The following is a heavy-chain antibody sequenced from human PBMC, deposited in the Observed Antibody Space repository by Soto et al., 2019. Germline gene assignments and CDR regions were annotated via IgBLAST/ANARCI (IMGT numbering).Heavy chain of an antibody. CDR1: GFTFSSYA. D-gene: IGHD6-19*01. CDR3: ARRTSGWYLDY. J-gene: IGHJ4*02. V-gene: IGHV3-23*01. Sequence: EVQLLESGGGLVQPGGSLRLSCAASGFTFSSYAMSWVRQAPGKGLEWVSVISGSGGSTYYADSVKGWFTISRDNSKNTLYLQMNSLRAEDTAVYYCARRTSGWYLDYWGQGTLVTVSS. CDR2: ISGSGGST.